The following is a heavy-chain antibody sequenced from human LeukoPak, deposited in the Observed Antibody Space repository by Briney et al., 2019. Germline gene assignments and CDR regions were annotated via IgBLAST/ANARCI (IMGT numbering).Heavy chain of an antibody. CDR1: GGSISSYY. J-gene: IGHJ5*02. V-gene: IGHV4-59*01. Sequence: TSETLSLTRTVSGGSISSYYWSWIRQPPGKGLEWIGYIYYSGSTNYNPSLKSRVTISVDTSKNQFSLKLSSVTAADTAVYYCARSGGDYSDWFDPWGQGTLVTVSS. D-gene: IGHD4-11*01. CDR2: IYYSGST. CDR3: ARSGGDYSDWFDP.